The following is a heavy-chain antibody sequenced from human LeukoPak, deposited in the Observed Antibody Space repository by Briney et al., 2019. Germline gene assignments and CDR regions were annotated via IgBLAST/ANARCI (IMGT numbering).Heavy chain of an antibody. Sequence: ASVKVSCKASGYTFTSYDINWVRQATGQGLEWMGWMNPNSGNTGYAQKFQGRVTMTTNTSISTAYMELSSLRSEDTAVYYCARGRPLYEWFGEGDFDYWGQGTLVTVSS. CDR1: GYTFTSYD. D-gene: IGHD3-10*01. J-gene: IGHJ4*02. V-gene: IGHV1-8*01. CDR3: ARGRPLYEWFGEGDFDY. CDR2: MNPNSGNT.